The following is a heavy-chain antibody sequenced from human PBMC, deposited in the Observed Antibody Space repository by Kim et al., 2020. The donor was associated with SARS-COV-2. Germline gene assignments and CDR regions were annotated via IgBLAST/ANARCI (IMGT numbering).Heavy chain of an antibody. CDR2: IYYSGST. J-gene: IGHJ3*02. Sequence: SETLSLTCTVSGGSISSGGYYWSWIRQHPGKSLEWIGYIYYSGSTYYNPSLKSRVTISVDTSKNQFSLKLSSVTAADTAVYYCARDPLGYDAFDIWGQGTMVTVSS. V-gene: IGHV4-31*03. CDR3: ARDPLGYDAFDI. CDR1: GGSISSGGYY. D-gene: IGHD5-18*01.